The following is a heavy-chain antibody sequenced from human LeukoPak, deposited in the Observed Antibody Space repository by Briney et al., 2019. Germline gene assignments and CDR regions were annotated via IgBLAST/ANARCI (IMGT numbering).Heavy chain of an antibody. J-gene: IGHJ6*02. Sequence: PGGSLRLSCAASGFTFRNYAMNWVRQAPGKGLEWVSAISGSGGSTYYADSVKGRFTISRDNSENTLHLQMNSLRVEDTAVYYCARPISSGWSYYHYYGMDVWGQGTLVTVSS. V-gene: IGHV3-23*01. CDR2: ISGSGGST. CDR1: GFTFRNYA. D-gene: IGHD6-19*01. CDR3: ARPISSGWSYYHYYGMDV.